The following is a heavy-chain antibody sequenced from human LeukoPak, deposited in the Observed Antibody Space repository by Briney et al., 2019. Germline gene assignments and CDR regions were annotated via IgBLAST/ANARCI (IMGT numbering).Heavy chain of an antibody. J-gene: IGHJ5*02. D-gene: IGHD3-3*01. V-gene: IGHV5-51*01. CDR1: GYSFTSYW. Sequence: GESLKISCKGSGYSFTSYWIGWVRQTPGKGLEWMGFIYPGDSDTRYSASFQGQVTISADKSISTAYLKWSSLKASDTAMYYCARGAIITIFGVVINWFDTWGQGTLVTVSS. CDR3: ARGAIITIFGVVINWFDT. CDR2: IYPGDSDT.